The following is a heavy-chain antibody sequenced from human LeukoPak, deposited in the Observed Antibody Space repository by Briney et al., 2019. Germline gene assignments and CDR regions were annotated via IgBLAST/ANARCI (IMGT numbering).Heavy chain of an antibody. D-gene: IGHD3-22*01. Sequence: GGSLRLSCATSGFTVSSNYMSWVRQAPGKGLEWVSGISGSGDNTYYADSVKGRFTISRDNSKNTLYVQVNSLGTEDTAAYYCAKGSYYDSSGSFYFDYWGQGTLVTVSS. V-gene: IGHV3-23*01. CDR3: AKGSYYDSSGSFYFDY. CDR1: GFTVSSNY. J-gene: IGHJ4*02. CDR2: ISGSGDNT.